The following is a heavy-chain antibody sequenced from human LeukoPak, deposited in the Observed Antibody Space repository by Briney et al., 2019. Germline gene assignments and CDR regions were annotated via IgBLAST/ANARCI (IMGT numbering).Heavy chain of an antibody. V-gene: IGHV1-18*01. D-gene: IGHD4-17*01. CDR3: AREEDYGDYVDWFDH. Sequence: ASVKVSCKASGYTFTSYGISWVRQAPGQGVEWMGWISAYNGNTNYAQKLQGRVTITTDRSTSTAYMELRSLRSDDTAVYYCAREEDYGDYVDWFDHWGQGTLVTVSS. CDR1: GYTFTSYG. CDR2: ISAYNGNT. J-gene: IGHJ5*02.